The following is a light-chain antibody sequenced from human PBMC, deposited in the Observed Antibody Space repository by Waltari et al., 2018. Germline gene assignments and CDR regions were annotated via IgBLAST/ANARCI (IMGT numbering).Light chain of an antibody. CDR1: NIGSKS. CDR2: HNG. Sequence: SYVLTQPPSVSVAPGKTASITCGGNNIGSKSVHWYQQKPGQAPVSVIFHNGDRPSGIPERFSGSNSGDTATLTSTRVEAGDEADYYCQVWDSDTDHFVFGTGTKINVL. CDR3: QVWDSDTDHFV. J-gene: IGLJ1*01. V-gene: IGLV3-21*03.